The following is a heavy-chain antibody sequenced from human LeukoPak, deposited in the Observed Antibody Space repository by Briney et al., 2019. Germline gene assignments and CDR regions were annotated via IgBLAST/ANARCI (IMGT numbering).Heavy chain of an antibody. J-gene: IGHJ4*02. V-gene: IGHV4-39*07. Sequence: SETLSLICTVYGVTISSSSYFWDWIRQPPGKGLEWNGSIYYSGSTYYNPSLKSRVTISVDTSKNQFSLKLSSVTAADTAVYYCARDYDSSGIDYWGQGTLVIVSS. D-gene: IGHD3-22*01. CDR3: ARDYDSSGIDY. CDR1: GVTISSSSYF. CDR2: IYYSGST.